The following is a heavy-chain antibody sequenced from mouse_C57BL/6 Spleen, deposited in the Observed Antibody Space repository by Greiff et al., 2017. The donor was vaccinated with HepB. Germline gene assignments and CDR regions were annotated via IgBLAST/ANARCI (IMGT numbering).Heavy chain of an antibody. CDR3: ARSHFGWFAY. CDR2: IDPSDSYT. V-gene: IGHV1-50*01. Sequence: VQLQQSGAELVKPGASVKLSCKASGYTFTSYWMQWVKQRPGQGLEWIGEIDPSDSYTNYNQKFKGKATLTVDTSSSTAYMQLSSLTSEDSAVYYCARSHFGWFAYWGQGTLVTVSA. J-gene: IGHJ3*01. CDR1: GYTFTSYW.